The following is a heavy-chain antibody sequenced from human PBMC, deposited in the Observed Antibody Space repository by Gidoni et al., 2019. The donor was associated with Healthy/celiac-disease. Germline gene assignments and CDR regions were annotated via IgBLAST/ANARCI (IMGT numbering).Heavy chain of an antibody. V-gene: IGHV4-39*01. CDR3: ARPDSSSSYFDY. CDR1: GGSISSSSYY. Sequence: QLQLQESGPGLVKPSETLSLTCTVSGGSISSSSYYWGWIRQPPGKGLEWIGSIYYSGSTYYNPSLKSRVTISVDTSKNQFSLKLSSVTAADTAVYYCARPDSSSSYFDYWGQGTLVTVSS. J-gene: IGHJ4*02. D-gene: IGHD6-6*01. CDR2: IYYSGST.